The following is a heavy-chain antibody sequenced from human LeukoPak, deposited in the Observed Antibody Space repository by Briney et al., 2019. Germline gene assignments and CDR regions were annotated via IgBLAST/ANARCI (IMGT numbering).Heavy chain of an antibody. CDR3: ARDSRYCNSISCYGRPGYYGLDV. J-gene: IGHJ6*02. V-gene: IGHV4-59*01. D-gene: IGHD2-2*01. Sequence: SETPSLTCTVSGGSISSYYWSWNRQPPGNGLEWIGYIYYSGITNYNPSLKSRVTMSVDTSKNQFSLNLSSVTAADTAVYYCARDSRYCNSISCYGRPGYYGLDVWGQGTMVTVSS. CDR1: GGSISSYY. CDR2: IYYSGIT.